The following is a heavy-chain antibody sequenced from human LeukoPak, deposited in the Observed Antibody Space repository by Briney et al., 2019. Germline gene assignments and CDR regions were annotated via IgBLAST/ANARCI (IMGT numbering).Heavy chain of an antibody. Sequence: SETLSLTCTVSGYSISSGYYWGWIRQPPGKGLEWIGSIYHSGSTYYNPSLKSRVTISVDTSKNQFSLKLSSVTAADTAVYYCARDTLNYSHGGIWGQGTMVTVSS. J-gene: IGHJ3*02. CDR3: ARDTLNYSHGGI. CDR2: IYHSGST. CDR1: GYSISSGYY. D-gene: IGHD5-18*01. V-gene: IGHV4-38-2*02.